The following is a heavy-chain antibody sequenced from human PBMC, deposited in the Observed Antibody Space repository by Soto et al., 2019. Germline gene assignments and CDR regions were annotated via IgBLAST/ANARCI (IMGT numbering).Heavy chain of an antibody. D-gene: IGHD3-3*01. CDR1: GGTFSSYA. V-gene: IGHV1-69*06. Sequence: ASVKVSCKASGGTFSSYAISWVRQAPGQGLEWMGGIIPIFGTANYAQKFQGRVTITADKSTSTAYMELSSLRSEDTAVYYCARGDVSGGIFGVVIYNYYYYGRDGWGQGTTVAVSS. CDR3: ARGDVSGGIFGVVIYNYYYYGRDG. CDR2: IIPIFGTA. J-gene: IGHJ6*02.